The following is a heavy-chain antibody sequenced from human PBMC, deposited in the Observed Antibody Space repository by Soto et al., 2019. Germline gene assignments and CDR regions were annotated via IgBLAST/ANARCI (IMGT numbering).Heavy chain of an antibody. Sequence: SVKVSCKASGGTFSSYAISWVRQAPGQGLEWMGGIIPIFGTANYAQKFQGRVTITADESTSTAYMELSSLRSEDTAVYYCARDGPSIVGATGYYYYGMDVWGQGTTVTVSS. CDR1: GGTFSSYA. CDR3: ARDGPSIVGATGYYYYGMDV. D-gene: IGHD1-26*01. V-gene: IGHV1-69*13. J-gene: IGHJ6*02. CDR2: IIPIFGTA.